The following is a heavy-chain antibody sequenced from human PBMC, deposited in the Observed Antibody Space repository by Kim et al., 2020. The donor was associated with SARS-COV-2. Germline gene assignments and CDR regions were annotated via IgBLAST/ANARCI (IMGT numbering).Heavy chain of an antibody. V-gene: IGHV1-46*01. Sequence: ASVKVSCKASGYTFTSYYMHWVRQAPGQGLEWMGIINPSGGSTSYAQKFQGRVTMTRDTSTSIVYMELSSLRSEDTAVYYCARDLTTVVIPSGYYYGMDVWGQGTTVTVSS. J-gene: IGHJ6*02. CDR3: ARDLTTVVIPSGYYYGMDV. D-gene: IGHD4-17*01. CDR2: INPSGGST. CDR1: GYTFTSYY.